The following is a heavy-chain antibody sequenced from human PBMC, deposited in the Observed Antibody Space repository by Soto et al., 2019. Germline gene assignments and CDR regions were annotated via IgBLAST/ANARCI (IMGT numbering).Heavy chain of an antibody. CDR2: IYYSGST. J-gene: IGHJ5*02. D-gene: IGHD6-19*01. CDR3: ARGRESSGWVGSWLDP. V-gene: IGHV4-59*01. Sequence: SLTCTVSGGSISSYYWSWIRQPPGKGLEWIGYIYYSGSTNYNPSLKSRVTISVNTSKNQFSLKLSSVTAADTAVYYCARGRESSGWVGSWLDPWGQGTLVTVSS. CDR1: GGSISSYY.